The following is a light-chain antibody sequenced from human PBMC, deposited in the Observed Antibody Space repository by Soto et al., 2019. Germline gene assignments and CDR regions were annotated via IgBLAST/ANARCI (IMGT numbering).Light chain of an antibody. CDR2: GAS. Sequence: IVLTPSPGSLAVSPGERTTLSCAASQSISRYLAWYQQKPGQDPRLLIYGASSRATGTPDRFSGSGSGTDFTLTINRLEPEDFALYYCQQYGSSPPTFGQGTKVDIK. V-gene: IGKV3-20*01. J-gene: IGKJ1*01. CDR1: QSISRY. CDR3: QQYGSSPPT.